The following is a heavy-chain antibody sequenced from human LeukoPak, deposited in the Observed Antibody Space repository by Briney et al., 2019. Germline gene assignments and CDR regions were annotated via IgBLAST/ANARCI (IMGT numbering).Heavy chain of an antibody. Sequence: SETLSLTCSVSGGSSSRSNYYWGWIRQPPGKGLEWIGSIHYGGDTYYNPSLTSRLTISIDTSKNQFSLNVSSVTAPDTAVYYCARDPGYHNSDFWGQGILVTVSS. V-gene: IGHV4-39*07. D-gene: IGHD2-15*01. CDR2: IHYGGDT. CDR1: GGSSSRSNYY. CDR3: ARDPGYHNSDF. J-gene: IGHJ4*02.